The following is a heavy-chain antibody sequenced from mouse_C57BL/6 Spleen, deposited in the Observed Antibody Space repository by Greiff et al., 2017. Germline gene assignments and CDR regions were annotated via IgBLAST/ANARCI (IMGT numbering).Heavy chain of an antibody. Sequence: VKLQESGAELVRPGASVKLSCKASGYTFTDYYINWVKQRPGQGLEWIARIYPGSGNTYYNEKFKGKATLTAEKSSSTAYMQLSSLTSEDSAVYFCARNLLPLYAMDYWGQGTSVTVSS. CDR2: IYPGSGNT. J-gene: IGHJ4*01. V-gene: IGHV1-76*01. CDR3: ARNLLPLYAMDY. D-gene: IGHD1-1*01. CDR1: GYTFTDYY.